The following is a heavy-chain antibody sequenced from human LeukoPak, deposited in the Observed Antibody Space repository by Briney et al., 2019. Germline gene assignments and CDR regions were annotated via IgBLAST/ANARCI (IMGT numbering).Heavy chain of an antibody. Sequence: GGSLRLSCAASGFTFSIYAMSWVREAPGKGLQWVSSITSRGESTWYVDSVKGRFTITRDNSENTLYMQLQSLRAEDTAVYYGARDRPNYYESDGHYYNRDGDYWGRGTLVSVSS. CDR1: GFTFSIYA. CDR2: ITSRGEST. CDR3: ARDRPNYYESDGHYYNRDGDY. V-gene: IGHV3-23*01. D-gene: IGHD3-22*01. J-gene: IGHJ4*02.